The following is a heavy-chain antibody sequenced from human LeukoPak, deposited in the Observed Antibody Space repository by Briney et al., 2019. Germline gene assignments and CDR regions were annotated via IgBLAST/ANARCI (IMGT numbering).Heavy chain of an antibody. CDR1: GFTFSSYG. V-gene: IGHV3-30*02. CDR2: IRYDGSNK. D-gene: IGHD6-19*01. Sequence: GGSLRLSCAASGFTFSSYGMHWVRQAPGKGLEWVAFIRYDGSNKYYADSVKGRFTISRDNSKNTLYLQMNSLRAEDTAVYYCARDLRAVPGTNHFDYWGQGTLVTVSS. J-gene: IGHJ4*02. CDR3: ARDLRAVPGTNHFDY.